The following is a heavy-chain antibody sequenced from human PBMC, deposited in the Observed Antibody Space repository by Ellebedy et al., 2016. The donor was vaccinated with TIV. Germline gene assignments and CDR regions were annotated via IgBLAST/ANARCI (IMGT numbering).Heavy chain of an antibody. CDR3: ARHADSLLRLGESFAFDI. Sequence: GESLKISXKGSGYSFTSYWISWVRQMPGKGLEWMGRIDPSDSYTNYSPSFQGHVTISADKSISTAYLQWSSLKASDTAMYYCARHADSLLRLGESFAFDIWGQGTMVTVSS. V-gene: IGHV5-10-1*01. D-gene: IGHD3-16*01. CDR1: GYSFTSYW. J-gene: IGHJ3*02. CDR2: IDPSDSYT.